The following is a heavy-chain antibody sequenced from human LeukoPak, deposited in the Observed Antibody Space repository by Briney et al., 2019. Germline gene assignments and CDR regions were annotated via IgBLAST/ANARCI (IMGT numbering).Heavy chain of an antibody. J-gene: IGHJ4*02. V-gene: IGHV4-61*02. CDR1: GGSISSGSYY. CDR2: IYTSGST. D-gene: IGHD2-15*01. Sequence: PSETLSLTCTVSGGSISSGSYYWSWIRQPAGKGLEWIGRIYTSGSTNYNPSLKSRVTISVDTSKNQFSLKLSSVTAADTAVYYCARETWGSGGSEFDYWGQGTLVTVSS. CDR3: ARETWGSGGSEFDY.